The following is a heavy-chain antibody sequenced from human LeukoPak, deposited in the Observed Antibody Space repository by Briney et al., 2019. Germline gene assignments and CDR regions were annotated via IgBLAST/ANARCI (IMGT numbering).Heavy chain of an antibody. D-gene: IGHD2-15*01. Sequence: GGSLRLSCAASGFTFSSYAMSWVRQAPGKGLEWVSAISGSGGTTYYADSVKGRFTISRDNSKNTLYLQMNSLRAEDTAVYYCARDTAEDIPRDYWGQGTLVTVSS. V-gene: IGHV3-23*01. CDR1: GFTFSSYA. J-gene: IGHJ4*02. CDR2: ISGSGGTT. CDR3: ARDTAEDIPRDY.